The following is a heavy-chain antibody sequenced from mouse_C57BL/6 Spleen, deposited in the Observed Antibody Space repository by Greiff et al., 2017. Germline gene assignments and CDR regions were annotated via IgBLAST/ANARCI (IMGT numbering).Heavy chain of an antibody. J-gene: IGHJ2*01. Sequence: VQLQQPGAELVKPGASVKLSCKASGYTFTSYWMQWVKQRPGQGLEWIGEIDPSDSYTNYNQKFKGKATLTVDTSSSTAYMQLSSLTSEDSAVYYCARGDYYGSSYRSYFDYWGQGTTLTVSS. CDR1: GYTFTSYW. CDR3: ARGDYYGSSYRSYFDY. CDR2: IDPSDSYT. D-gene: IGHD1-1*01. V-gene: IGHV1-50*01.